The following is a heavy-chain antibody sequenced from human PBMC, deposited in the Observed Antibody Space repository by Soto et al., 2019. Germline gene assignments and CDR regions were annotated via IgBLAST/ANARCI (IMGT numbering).Heavy chain of an antibody. CDR3: AREGGTTVLDN. Sequence: QVPMVQSGAEVRKPGSSVKVSCKASGGTFSSYAINWVRQSPGQGIEWMGGVIPIFGSANYAQKFQARVTITAHDSTTTSYMELSSLRSEDTAVYYFAREGGTTVLDNWGQGTVVTVSS. J-gene: IGHJ4*02. D-gene: IGHD3-16*01. CDR2: VIPIFGSA. CDR1: GGTFSSYA. V-gene: IGHV1-69*19.